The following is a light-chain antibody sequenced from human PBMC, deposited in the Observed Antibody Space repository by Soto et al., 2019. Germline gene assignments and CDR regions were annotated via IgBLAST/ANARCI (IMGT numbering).Light chain of an antibody. CDR2: DAS. V-gene: IGKV3-11*01. CDR1: QSVSSY. Sequence: ETVLTQSPATLSLSPGERATLSCRASQSVSSYLAWYQQKPGQAPRLLIYDASNRATGIPARFSGSGSGTDFTLTISSLEPEDFAVYYCQQRSTWPPFSFGTGTKVDIK. CDR3: QQRSTWPPFS. J-gene: IGKJ3*01.